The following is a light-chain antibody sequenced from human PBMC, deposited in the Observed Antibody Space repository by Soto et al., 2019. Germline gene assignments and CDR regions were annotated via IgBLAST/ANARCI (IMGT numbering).Light chain of an antibody. Sequence: DIQMTQSPSTLSASVGDRVTITCRASESMSNCLAWYQQKPGKAPKLLTSGASSLQSGVPSGFSGRASGTEFTLTISSLQPDDIATDYCQQCHRYLTIGQRTKV. CDR2: GAS. J-gene: IGKJ1*01. V-gene: IGKV1-5*01. CDR1: ESMSNC. CDR3: QQCHRYLT.